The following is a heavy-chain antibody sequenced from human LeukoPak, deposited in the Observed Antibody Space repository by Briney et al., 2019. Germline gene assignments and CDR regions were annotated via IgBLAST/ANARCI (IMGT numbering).Heavy chain of an antibody. J-gene: IGHJ4*02. CDR3: ARGVPRGTFDY. CDR2: INHSGST. V-gene: IGHV4-34*01. D-gene: IGHD3-10*01. Sequence: KPSETLSLTCAVYGGSFSGYYWSWIRQPPGKGLEWIGEINHSGSTNYNPSLKSRVTISVDTSKNQFSLKLSSVTAADTAVYYCARGVPRGTFDYWGQGTLVTVSS. CDR1: GGSFSGYY.